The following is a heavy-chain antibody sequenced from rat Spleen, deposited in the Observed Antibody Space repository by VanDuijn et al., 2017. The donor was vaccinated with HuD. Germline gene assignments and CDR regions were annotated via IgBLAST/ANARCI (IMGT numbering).Heavy chain of an antibody. V-gene: IGHV5-25*01. Sequence: EVQLVESGGGLVQPGRSLKLSCAASGFTFSSFPMAWVRQAPKKGLEWVAYISPSGVTYYRDSVKGRFTVSRENTERTLYLLVDSLRSEDTATYYCVRQDTSGYANWFAYWGQGALVTVSS. D-gene: IGHD4-3*01. CDR3: VRQDTSGYANWFAY. CDR2: ISPSGVT. J-gene: IGHJ3*01. CDR1: GFTFSSFP.